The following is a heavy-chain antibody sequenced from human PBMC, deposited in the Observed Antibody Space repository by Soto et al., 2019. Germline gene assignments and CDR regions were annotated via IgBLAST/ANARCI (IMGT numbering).Heavy chain of an antibody. CDR1: GFTFSSYA. CDR2: ISGNGGST. Sequence: EARLLESGGTFVQPGGSLRLSCAASGFTFSSYAILWVRQAPGQGLEWVSTISGNGGSTLYADSVKGRFTVSRDNSKSTVSLQMNSLRAADTALYYCAKAVARLGDRYYLMEVGGKGTTVTVSS. CDR3: AKAVARLGDRYYLMEV. V-gene: IGHV3-23*01. J-gene: IGHJ6*03.